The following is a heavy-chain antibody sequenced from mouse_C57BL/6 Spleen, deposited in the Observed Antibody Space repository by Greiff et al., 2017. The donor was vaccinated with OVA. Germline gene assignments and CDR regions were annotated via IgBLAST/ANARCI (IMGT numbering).Heavy chain of an antibody. J-gene: IGHJ1*03. CDR3: ARNYYGSNWYFDV. D-gene: IGHD1-1*01. CDR2: IDPSDSYT. CDR1: GYTFTSYW. Sequence: VQLQQPGAELVRPGTSVKLSCKASGYTFTSYWMHWVKQRPGQGLEWIGVIDPSDSYTNYNQKFKGKATLTVDTSSSTAYMQLSSLTSEDSAVYYCARNYYGSNWYFDVWGTGTTVTVSS. V-gene: IGHV1-59*01.